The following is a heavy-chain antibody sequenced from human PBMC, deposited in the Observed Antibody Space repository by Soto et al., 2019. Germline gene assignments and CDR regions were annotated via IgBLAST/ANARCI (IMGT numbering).Heavy chain of an antibody. CDR3: ARGAGRGMDV. J-gene: IGHJ6*02. V-gene: IGHV1-3*05. CDR1: GYTFTNYA. CDR2: INAGNGNT. D-gene: IGHD1-26*01. Sequence: QVQLVQSGAEEKKPGASVKVSCKASGYTFTNYAMHWVRQAPGQRLEWMGWINAGNGNTKYSQKFQGRVTITRDTSASTAYMWRSRVRYEDTAVYYCARGAGRGMDVWGQGTTVTVSS.